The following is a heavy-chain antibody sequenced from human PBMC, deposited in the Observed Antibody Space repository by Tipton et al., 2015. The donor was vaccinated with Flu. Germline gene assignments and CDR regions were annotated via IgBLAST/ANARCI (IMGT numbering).Heavy chain of an antibody. CDR1: GGSISTGSYY. CDR2: IYYSGST. V-gene: IGHV4-39*07. Sequence: TLSLTCTVSGGSISTGSYYWGWIRQPPGKGLEWIGSIYYSGSTYYNPSLKSRVTISIDASKNQFSLDLTSLTAADTAVYYCARDLWNDRRAYYYYGVDVWGQGTAVTVPS. D-gene: IGHD1-1*01. J-gene: IGHJ6*02. CDR3: ARDLWNDRRAYYYYGVDV.